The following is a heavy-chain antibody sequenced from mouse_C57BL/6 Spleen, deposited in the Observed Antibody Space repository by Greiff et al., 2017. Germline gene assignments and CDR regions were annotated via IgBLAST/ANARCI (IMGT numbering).Heavy chain of an antibody. CDR3: ATAQATVYFAY. V-gene: IGHV14-3*01. Sequence: VQLQQSVAELVRPGASVKLSCTASGFNIKNTYMHWVKQRPEQGLEWIGRIDPANGNTKYAPKFQGNATITAAKSSNTAYLQLSSLTSEDTAIYYCATAQATVYFAYWGQGTSLTVSS. D-gene: IGHD3-2*02. CDR1: GFNIKNTY. CDR2: IDPANGNT. J-gene: IGHJ2*02.